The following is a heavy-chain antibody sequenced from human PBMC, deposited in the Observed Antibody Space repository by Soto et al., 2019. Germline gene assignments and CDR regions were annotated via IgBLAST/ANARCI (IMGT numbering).Heavy chain of an antibody. Sequence: QVQLVQSGAEVKKPGASVKVSCKASGYTFTSYVIHWVRQAPGQRPEWMGWINGGNGNTKYSQKFQGRVTITRDTSATTAYMELSSLRSEDTAVYYCARDLRISFYAMDVWGQGTTVTVAS. J-gene: IGHJ6*02. CDR2: INGGNGNT. D-gene: IGHD2-15*01. CDR3: ARDLRISFYAMDV. V-gene: IGHV1-3*01. CDR1: GYTFTSYV.